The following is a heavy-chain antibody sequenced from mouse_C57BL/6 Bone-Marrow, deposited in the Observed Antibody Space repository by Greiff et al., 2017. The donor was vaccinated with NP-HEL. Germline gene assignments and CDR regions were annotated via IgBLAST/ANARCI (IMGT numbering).Heavy chain of an antibody. J-gene: IGHJ2*01. CDR2: IDPENGDT. D-gene: IGHD1-1*01. V-gene: IGHV14-4*01. CDR3: RGSHFDY. CDR1: GFNIKDDY. Sequence: EVKVVESGAELVRPGASVKLSCTASGFNIKDDYMHWVKQRPEQGLEWIGWIDPENGDTEYASKFQGKATITADTSSNTAYLQLSSLTSEDTAVYYCRGSHFDYWGQGTTLTVSS.